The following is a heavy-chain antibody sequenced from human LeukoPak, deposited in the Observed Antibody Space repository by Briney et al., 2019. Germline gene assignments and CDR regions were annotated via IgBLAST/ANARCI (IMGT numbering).Heavy chain of an antibody. Sequence: GGSLRLSCAASGFTFSSYAMHWVRQAPGKGLEWVSAISGSSHNTYYADSVKGRFTISRDNSKNTLYLQMNSLRAEDTAIYYCARYSFDPIFDYWGQGTLVTVSS. V-gene: IGHV3-23*01. J-gene: IGHJ4*02. CDR1: GFTFSSYA. CDR3: ARYSFDPIFDY. D-gene: IGHD3-9*01. CDR2: ISGSSHNT.